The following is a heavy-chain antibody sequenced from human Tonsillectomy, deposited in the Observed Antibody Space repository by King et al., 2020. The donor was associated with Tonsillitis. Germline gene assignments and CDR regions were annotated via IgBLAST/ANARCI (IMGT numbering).Heavy chain of an antibody. CDR1: GFSFTNYW. Sequence: QLVQSGAEVKKPGESLKISCKGSGFSFTNYWIAWVRQLPGKGLEWMGIIYPGDSDIRYSPSFQGQVTISADKSISTAYLQWSSLKASATAVYYCARHHCSSTTCYWDLDFWGQGTLVTVSS. D-gene: IGHD2-2*01. CDR2: IYPGDSDI. J-gene: IGHJ4*02. CDR3: ARHHCSSTTCYWDLDF. V-gene: IGHV5-51*03.